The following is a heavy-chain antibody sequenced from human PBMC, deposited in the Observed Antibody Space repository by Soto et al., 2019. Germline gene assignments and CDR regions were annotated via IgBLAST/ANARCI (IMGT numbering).Heavy chain of an antibody. V-gene: IGHV4-59*01. CDR2: ISYSGST. CDR1: GDSISGYY. Sequence: SLTCAVSGDSISGYYWSWIRQPPGKGLEWIGYISYSGSTNYNPSLKSRVTMTTDTSTSTAYMKLRSLRSDDTAVYYCARNIVVVVAAMDGQSGSYYYMDVWGKGTTVTVSS. J-gene: IGHJ6*03. CDR3: ARNIVVVVAAMDGQSGSYYYMDV. D-gene: IGHD2-15*01.